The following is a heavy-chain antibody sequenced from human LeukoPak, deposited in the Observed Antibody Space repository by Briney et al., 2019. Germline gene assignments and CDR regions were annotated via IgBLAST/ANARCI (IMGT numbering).Heavy chain of an antibody. Sequence: GGSLRLSCAASGFIFSGYAMHWVRQAQGKGLEYVSAISSNGDSTYYANSVKGRFTISRDNSKNTLYLQMGSLRAEDMAVYYCARDMTPAAAATWGSRYYFYYMDVWGKGTTVTVSS. CDR2: ISSNGDST. CDR1: GFIFSGYA. D-gene: IGHD6-13*01. CDR3: ARDMTPAAAATWGSRYYFYYMDV. J-gene: IGHJ6*03. V-gene: IGHV3-64*01.